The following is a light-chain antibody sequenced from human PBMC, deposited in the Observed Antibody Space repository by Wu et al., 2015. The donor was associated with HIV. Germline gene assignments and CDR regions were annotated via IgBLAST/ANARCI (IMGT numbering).Light chain of an antibody. CDR2: DTS. CDR1: QSVSNS. Sequence: DILLTQSPGTLPLSPGERATLSCRASQSVSNSLAWYQQKPGQTPRLLFFDTSIRATGIPPRFSGRGSGTDFTLTISSLESEDFAVYFCQSRTTFGQGTRLENK. J-gene: IGKJ5*01. CDR3: QSRTT. V-gene: IGKV3-11*01.